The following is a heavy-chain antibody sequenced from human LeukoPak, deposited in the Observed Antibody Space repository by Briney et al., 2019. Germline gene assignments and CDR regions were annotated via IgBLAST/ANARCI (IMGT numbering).Heavy chain of an antibody. CDR1: GFTFSSYS. J-gene: IGHJ5*02. V-gene: IGHV3-21*01. CDR2: ISSSSSYI. Sequence: GGSLRLSCAASGFTFSSYSMNWVRQAAGKGLEWVSSISSSSSYIYYADSVKGRFTISRDNAKNSLYLQMNSLRAEDTAVYYCARDRQQLAPNWFDPWGQGTLVTVSS. D-gene: IGHD6-13*01. CDR3: ARDRQQLAPNWFDP.